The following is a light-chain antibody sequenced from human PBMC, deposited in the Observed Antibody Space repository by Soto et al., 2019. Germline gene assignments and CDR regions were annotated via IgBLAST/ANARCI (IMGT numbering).Light chain of an antibody. J-gene: IGLJ1*01. CDR1: SSDIGGYNS. V-gene: IGLV2-8*01. Sequence: QSSLTHSPSPSGSPGPSVTISCTGTSSDIGGYNSVSWYQQHPGKAPKVMIYDVTKRPSGVPDRFSGSKSGNTASLTVSALQAEDEADYYCSSYTDRKNLVFGTGTKVTVL. CDR3: SSYTDRKNLV. CDR2: DVT.